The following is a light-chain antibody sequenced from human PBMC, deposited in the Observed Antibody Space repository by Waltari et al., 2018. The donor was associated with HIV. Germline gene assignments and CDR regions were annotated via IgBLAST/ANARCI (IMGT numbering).Light chain of an antibody. J-gene: IGLJ3*02. V-gene: IGLV2-14*03. CDR1: TNDVGPYNY. CDR2: DVT. Sequence: QSALTQPASVSGSPGQSITIPCTGTTNDVGPYNYVSWYQQHPGKAPKLMIYDVTDRPSGVSDRFSGSKSGNTASLTISGLQAEDEADYYCSSYTSSISLVFGGGTKVTVL. CDR3: SSYTSSISLV.